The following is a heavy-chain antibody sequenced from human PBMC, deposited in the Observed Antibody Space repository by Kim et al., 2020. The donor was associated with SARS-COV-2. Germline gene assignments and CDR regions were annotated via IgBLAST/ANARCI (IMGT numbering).Heavy chain of an antibody. Sequence: GGSLRLSSAASGFTFSSYGMHWVRQAPGKGLEWVAVISYDGSNKYYADSVKGRFTISRDNSKNTLYLQMNSLRAEDTAVYYCVRDIAAAGWSLLAHYYYYYGMDVWGQGTTVTVSS. D-gene: IGHD6-13*01. CDR1: GFTFSSYG. V-gene: IGHV3-33*05. J-gene: IGHJ6*02. CDR3: VRDIAAAGWSLLAHYYYYYGMDV. CDR2: ISYDGSNK.